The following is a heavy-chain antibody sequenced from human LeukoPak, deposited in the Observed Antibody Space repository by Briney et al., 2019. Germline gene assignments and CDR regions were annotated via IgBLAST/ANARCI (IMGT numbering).Heavy chain of an antibody. Sequence: ASVKVSCKASGGTFSSYAISWVRQAPGQGLEWMGWMNPNSGNTGYAQKFQGRVTMTRNTSISTAYMELSSLRSEDTAVYYCARAPPRRYCSGGSCDTSPHYYWGQGTLVTVSS. V-gene: IGHV1-8*02. D-gene: IGHD2-15*01. CDR3: ARAPPRRYCSGGSCDTSPHYY. CDR1: GGTFSSYA. CDR2: MNPNSGNT. J-gene: IGHJ4*02.